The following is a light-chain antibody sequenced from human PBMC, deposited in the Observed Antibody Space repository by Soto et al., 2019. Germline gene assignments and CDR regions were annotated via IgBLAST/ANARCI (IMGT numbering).Light chain of an antibody. CDR2: EVS. J-gene: IGLJ2*01. CDR3: SSRTRTSTLYVV. V-gene: IGLV2-14*01. CDR1: SSDVGGYNY. Sequence: QSALTQPASVSGSPGQSITISCTGTSSDVGGYNYVSWYQQHPGKAPKLMIYEVSNRPSGVSNRFSGSKSGNTASLTISGLQAEDEADYYCSSRTRTSTLYVVFGGGTKLTVL.